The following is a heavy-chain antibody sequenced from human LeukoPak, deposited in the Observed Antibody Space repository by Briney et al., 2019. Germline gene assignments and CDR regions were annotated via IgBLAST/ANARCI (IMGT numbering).Heavy chain of an antibody. J-gene: IGHJ5*02. V-gene: IGHV4-34*01. D-gene: IGHD2-15*01. Sequence: SETLSLTCAVYGGSFSGYYWSWIRQPPGKGLEWIGEINHSGSTNYNPSLKSRVTISVDTSKNQFPLKLSSVTAADTAVYYCARFRAATGWFDPWGQGTLVTVSS. CDR3: ARFRAATGWFDP. CDR2: INHSGST. CDR1: GGSFSGYY.